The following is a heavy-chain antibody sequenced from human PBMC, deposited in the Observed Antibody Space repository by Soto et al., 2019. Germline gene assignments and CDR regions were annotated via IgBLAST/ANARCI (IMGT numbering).Heavy chain of an antibody. CDR3: ARSNCSGGSCIEYFQH. CDR1: GGSISSSSYY. CDR2: IYYSGST. V-gene: IGHV4-39*01. D-gene: IGHD2-15*01. J-gene: IGHJ1*01. Sequence: QLQLQESGPGLVKPSETLSLTCTVSGGSISSSSYYWGWIRQPPGKGLEWIGSIYYSGSTYYNPSLKSRVTISVDTSKNQFSLKLSSVTAADTAVYYCARSNCSGGSCIEYFQHWGQGTLVTVSS.